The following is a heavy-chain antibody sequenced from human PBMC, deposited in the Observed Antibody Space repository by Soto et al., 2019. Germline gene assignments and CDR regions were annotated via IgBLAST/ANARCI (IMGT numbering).Heavy chain of an antibody. CDR1: SESFSGYY. J-gene: IGHJ3*02. D-gene: IGHD3-16*01. CDR2: INHSEST. Sequence: SETLSLTCAVSSESFSGYYWTWIRQPPGKGLEWIGDINHSESTNYNPSLKSRVTISLDTTKKQFSLKLRSVTAADTAVYYCARNIWGSIRNRNGAFDIWDQGTMVTV. V-gene: IGHV4-34*01. CDR3: ARNIWGSIRNRNGAFDI.